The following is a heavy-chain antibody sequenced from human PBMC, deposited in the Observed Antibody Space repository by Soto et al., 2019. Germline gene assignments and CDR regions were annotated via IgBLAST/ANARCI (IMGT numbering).Heavy chain of an antibody. CDR3: AKDWDYDFWIGYRLFDY. D-gene: IGHD3-3*01. V-gene: IGHV3-23*01. Sequence: VQLLESGGGLVQPGGSLRLSCAASGFTFSSYAMSWVRQAPGKGLEWVSTISGRGGSKYYADSVKGRFTISRDNSKDTLYLQMNSLRAEDTAVYYCAKDWDYDFWIGYRLFDYWGQGTLVTVSS. CDR2: ISGRGGSK. J-gene: IGHJ4*02. CDR1: GFTFSSYA.